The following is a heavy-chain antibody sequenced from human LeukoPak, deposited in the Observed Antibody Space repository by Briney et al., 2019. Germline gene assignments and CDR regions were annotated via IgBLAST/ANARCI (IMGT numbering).Heavy chain of an antibody. Sequence: SETLPLTCTVSGGSFTDYFWGWIRQPPGKGLEWIGSIYYSGRTFYSPSLKNRVSISLDTSKGQFSLNLDSVTAADTAVYFCTRDGPQGPQATWGKGTLVTAS. J-gene: IGHJ5*02. CDR3: TRDGPQGPQAT. CDR2: IYYSGRT. V-gene: IGHV4-39*07. CDR1: GGSFTDYF.